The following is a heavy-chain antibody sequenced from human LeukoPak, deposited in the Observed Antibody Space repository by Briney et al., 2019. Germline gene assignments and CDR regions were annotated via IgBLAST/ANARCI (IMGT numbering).Heavy chain of an antibody. CDR2: ISYDGSNE. D-gene: IGHD2-2*01. Sequence: GGSLRLSCAASGFTFSSYGMHWVRQAPGKGLEWVAVISYDGSNEYYADSVKGRFTISRDNSKNTLYLQMNSLRAEDTAVYYCAKGLLVVVPAATSIWGQGTMVTVSS. J-gene: IGHJ3*02. CDR1: GFTFSSYG. V-gene: IGHV3-30*18. CDR3: AKGLLVVVPAATSI.